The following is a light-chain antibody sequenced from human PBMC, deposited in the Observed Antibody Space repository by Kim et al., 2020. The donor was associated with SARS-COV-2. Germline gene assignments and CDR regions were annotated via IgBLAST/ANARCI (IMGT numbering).Light chain of an antibody. CDR3: QHYGGPPYT. CDR1: QSVRGGH. CDR2: GTS. J-gene: IGKJ2*01. V-gene: IGKV3-20*01. Sequence: LSLGESVALSCRASQSVRGGHLAWYQHRPGQTPRLLIYGTSSRATGVPDRFSGSGSGTDFTLTIARLEPEDVAVYYCQHYGGPPYTFGQGTKLEI.